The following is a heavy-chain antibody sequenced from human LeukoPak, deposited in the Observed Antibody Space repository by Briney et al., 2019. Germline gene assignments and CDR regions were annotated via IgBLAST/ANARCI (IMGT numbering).Heavy chain of an antibody. D-gene: IGHD2-15*01. Sequence: PGGSLRLSCAASGFIVSTNYMSWVRQAPGKGLEWVAVISYDGSNKYYADSVKGRFTISRDNSKNTLYLQMNSLRAEDTAVYYCARVRMGGGAGSYFDYWGQGTLVTVSS. CDR1: GFIVSTNY. J-gene: IGHJ4*02. CDR2: ISYDGSNK. CDR3: ARVRMGGGAGSYFDY. V-gene: IGHV3-30-3*01.